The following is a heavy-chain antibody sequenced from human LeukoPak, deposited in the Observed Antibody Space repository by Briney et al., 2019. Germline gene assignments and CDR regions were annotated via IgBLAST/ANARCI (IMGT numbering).Heavy chain of an antibody. CDR3: AKEVRTTVFYYYYGLDV. CDR1: GFTFSSYW. Sequence: AGGSLRLSCAASGFTFSSYWMSWVRQAPGKGLEWVANIKQDGSEKYYVDSVKGRFTISRDNSKNTLYLQMNSLRAEDTAIYYCAKEVRTTVFYYYYGLDVWGQGTTVTVSS. D-gene: IGHD4-17*01. V-gene: IGHV3-7*03. CDR2: IKQDGSEK. J-gene: IGHJ6*02.